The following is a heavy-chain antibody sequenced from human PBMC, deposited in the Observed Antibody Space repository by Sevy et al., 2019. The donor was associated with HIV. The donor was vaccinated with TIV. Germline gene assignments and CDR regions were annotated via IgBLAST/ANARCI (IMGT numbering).Heavy chain of an antibody. Sequence: SETLSLTCIVSGDSISSSSYYWGWIRQPPGKGLEWIASISYSGNTYYNPSLKSRTTMSIDTSKNQFFLTLISVTAPVAAVYYCARSNPYYDFWSGYMTSGYFDFWGPGTLVTVSS. J-gene: IGHJ4*02. CDR3: ARSNPYYDFWSGYMTSGYFDF. V-gene: IGHV4-39*01. CDR2: ISYSGNT. CDR1: GDSISSSSYY. D-gene: IGHD3-3*01.